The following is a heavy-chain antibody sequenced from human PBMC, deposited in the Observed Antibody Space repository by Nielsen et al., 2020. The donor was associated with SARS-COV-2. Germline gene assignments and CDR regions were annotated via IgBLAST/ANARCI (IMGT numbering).Heavy chain of an antibody. J-gene: IGHJ6*02. CDR2: IHYTGRT. V-gene: IGHV4-59*13. Sequence: SETLSLTCSVSGGSTSGYHWSWIRQSPGNGLQFIGYIHYTGRTNYNPSLQSRVTISLDTSKNQFSLKLSSVTAADTAVYYCARASRGIFGVVGGMDVWGQGTTVTVSS. CDR1: GGSTSGYH. CDR3: ARASRGIFGVVGGMDV. D-gene: IGHD3-3*01.